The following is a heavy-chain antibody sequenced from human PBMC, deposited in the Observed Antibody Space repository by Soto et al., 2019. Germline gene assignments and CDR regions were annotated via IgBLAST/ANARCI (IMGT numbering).Heavy chain of an antibody. CDR3: AQDRSYAGEWELATRTNY. CDR1: GFTFSSYA. V-gene: IGHV3-23*01. D-gene: IGHD1-26*01. CDR2: ISGSGGST. Sequence: EVQLLESGGGLVQPGGSLRLSCAASGFTFSSYAMSWVRQAPGKGLEWVSAISGSGGSTYYADSVKGRFTISRDNSKNTLYRQMTSLRAEDKAGYYCAQDRSYAGEWELATRTNYWGQGPLVTVSS. J-gene: IGHJ4*02.